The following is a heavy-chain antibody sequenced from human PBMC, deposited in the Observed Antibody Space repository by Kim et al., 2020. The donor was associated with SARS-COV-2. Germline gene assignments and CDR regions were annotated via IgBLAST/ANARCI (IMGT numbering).Heavy chain of an antibody. CDR3: AESRYSTSSATY. J-gene: IGHJ4*02. Sequence: YYADSVRGRFAISRDNSKNTLYLRMNSLRTEDTGVYYCAESRYSTSSATYWGQGTLVTVSS. D-gene: IGHD6-6*01. V-gene: IGHV3-30*09.